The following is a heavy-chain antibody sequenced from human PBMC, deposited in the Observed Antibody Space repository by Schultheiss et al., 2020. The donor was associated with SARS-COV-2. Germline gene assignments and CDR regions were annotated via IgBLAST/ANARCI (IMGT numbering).Heavy chain of an antibody. Sequence: SETLSLTCTVSGGSISSGGYYWSWIRQPPGKGLEWIGSIYTSGSTNYNPSLKSRVTISVDTSKNQFSLKLSSVTAADTAVYYCARGLGGGNWFDPWGQGTLVTVSS. CDR3: ARGLGGGNWFDP. D-gene: IGHD3-16*01. CDR1: GGSISSGGYY. CDR2: IYTSGST. V-gene: IGHV4-61*08. J-gene: IGHJ5*02.